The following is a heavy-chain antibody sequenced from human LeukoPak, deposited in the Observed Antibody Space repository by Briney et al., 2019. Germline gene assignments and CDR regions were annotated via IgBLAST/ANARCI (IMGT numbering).Heavy chain of an antibody. CDR3: ARSSGDCSGGSCYLSALDY. CDR2: INHSGST. Sequence: SETLSLTCAVSGGSISSGGYSWSWIRQPPGKGLEWIGEINHSGSTNYNPSLKSRVTISVDTSKNQFSLKLSSVTAADTAVYYCARSSGDCSGGSCYLSALDYWGQGTLVTVSS. D-gene: IGHD2-15*01. CDR1: GGSISSGGYS. J-gene: IGHJ4*02. V-gene: IGHV4-30-2*01.